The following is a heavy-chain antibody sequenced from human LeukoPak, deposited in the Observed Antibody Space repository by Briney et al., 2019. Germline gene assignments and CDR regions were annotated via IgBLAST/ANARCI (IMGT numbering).Heavy chain of an antibody. CDR3: ARRVDTAMSDAFDI. Sequence: SETLSLTCTVSGGSISSYYWSWIRQPPGKGLEWIGYIYYSGSTNYNPSLKSRATISVDTSKNQFSLKLSSVTAADTAVYYCARRVDTAMSDAFDIWGQGTMVTVSS. D-gene: IGHD5-18*01. V-gene: IGHV4-59*08. J-gene: IGHJ3*02. CDR1: GGSISSYY. CDR2: IYYSGST.